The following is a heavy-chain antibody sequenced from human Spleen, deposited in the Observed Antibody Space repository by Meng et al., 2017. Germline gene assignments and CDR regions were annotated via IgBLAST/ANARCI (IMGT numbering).Heavy chain of an antibody. D-gene: IGHD1-26*01. CDR2: ISTSGNTI. CDR1: GFTFSDYY. CDR3: AKENVDRGEPY. J-gene: IGHJ4*02. Sequence: QVQLVESGGGLVKPGGSLRLSCAASGFTFSDYYMSWIRQAPGKGLEWISYISTSGNTIYYTDSVKGRFAISRDNAKNSLYLQMSSLRAEDTALYYCAKENVDRGEPYWGQGTLVTVSS. V-gene: IGHV3-11*01.